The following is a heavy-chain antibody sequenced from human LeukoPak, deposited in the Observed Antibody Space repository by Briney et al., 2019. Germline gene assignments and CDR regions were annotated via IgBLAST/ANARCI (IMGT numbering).Heavy chain of an antibody. D-gene: IGHD3-10*01. CDR1: GFTFSSYA. J-gene: IGHJ6*02. CDR2: IKRKTDDETT. Sequence: PGGSLRLSCAAPGFTFSSYAMSWVRQAPGKGLEWVGRIKRKTDDETTDYAAPVKGRFTISRDDSKNTLYLQMNSLKTEDTAVYYCTTGYYGSGSYYYFYGMDVWGQGTTVTVSS. CDR3: TTGYYGSGSYYYFYGMDV. V-gene: IGHV3-15*01.